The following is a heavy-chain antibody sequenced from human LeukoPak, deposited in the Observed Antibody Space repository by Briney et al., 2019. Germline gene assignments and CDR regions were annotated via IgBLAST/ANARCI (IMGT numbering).Heavy chain of an antibody. V-gene: IGHV1-69*13. J-gene: IGHJ4*02. CDR3: ARDMNLEQQPSNDY. Sequence: ASVKVSCKASGGTFSSYPISWVRQAPGQGLEWMGGIIPIFGTANYAQKFQGRVTITADESTSTAYMELSSLRSEDTAVYYCARDMNLEQQPSNDYWGQGTLVTVSS. CDR1: GGTFSSYP. CDR2: IIPIFGTA. D-gene: IGHD6-13*01.